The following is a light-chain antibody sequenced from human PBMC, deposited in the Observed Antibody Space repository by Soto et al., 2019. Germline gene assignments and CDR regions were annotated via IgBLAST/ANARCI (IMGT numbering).Light chain of an antibody. Sequence: QSALTQPPSASGTPGQGVTISCSGSTSNIGSNYVYWYQQLPGTAPKLLIYRNNQRPSGVPDRFSGSKSGTSASLAISGLRSDDEAGYFCATWDDSLNGFYVFGTGTKGTVL. V-gene: IGLV1-47*01. CDR1: TSNIGSNY. CDR3: ATWDDSLNGFYV. J-gene: IGLJ1*01. CDR2: RNN.